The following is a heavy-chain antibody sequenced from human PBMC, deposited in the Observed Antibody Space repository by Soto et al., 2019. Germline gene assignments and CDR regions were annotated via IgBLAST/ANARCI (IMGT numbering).Heavy chain of an antibody. Sequence: SETLSLTCAVYGASFRGYQWTWIRQTPGKGLEWIGEINDSGNINYNPSLKSRVTISLDTPKKQISLKLSSVTAADSAVYYCARGLIVWFGELSRRGGHYYYMDVWGKGTTVTVS. CDR1: GASFRGYQ. V-gene: IGHV4-34*01. D-gene: IGHD3-10*01. J-gene: IGHJ6*03. CDR3: ARGLIVWFGELSRRGGHYYYMDV. CDR2: INDSGNI.